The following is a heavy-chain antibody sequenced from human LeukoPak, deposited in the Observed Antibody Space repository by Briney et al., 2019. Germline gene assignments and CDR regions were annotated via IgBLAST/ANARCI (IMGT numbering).Heavy chain of an antibody. D-gene: IGHD6-19*01. V-gene: IGHV5-51*01. CDR2: IYPGDSDT. CDR1: GYSFTSYW. Sequence: GESLKISCKGSGYSFTSYWIGWVRQMSGKGLEWMGIIYPGDSDTRYSPSFQGQVTISADKSISTAYLQWSSLKASDTAMYYCARQGGAVAGTNWFDPWGQGTLVTVSS. J-gene: IGHJ5*02. CDR3: ARQGGAVAGTNWFDP.